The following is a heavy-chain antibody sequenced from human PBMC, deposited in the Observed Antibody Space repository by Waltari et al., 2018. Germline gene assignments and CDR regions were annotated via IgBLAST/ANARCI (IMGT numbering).Heavy chain of an antibody. D-gene: IGHD1-7*01. J-gene: IGHJ6*03. CDR1: GGTFSSYA. V-gene: IGHV1-69*04. Sequence: QVQLVQSGAEVKKPGSSVKVSCKASGGTFSSYAISWVRQAPGQGLEWMGGIIPILGIANYAQKFQGRVTITADESTSTAYMELSSLRSEDTAVYYCARRVTGTSYYYYYMDVWGKGTTVTVSS. CDR2: IIPILGIA. CDR3: ARRVTGTSYYYYYMDV.